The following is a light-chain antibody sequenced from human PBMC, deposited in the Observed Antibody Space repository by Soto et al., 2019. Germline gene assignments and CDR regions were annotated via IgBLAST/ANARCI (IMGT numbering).Light chain of an antibody. CDR3: SSYAGSDNTYV. CDR1: IGDVGGYDY. J-gene: IGLJ1*01. Sequence: QSVLTQPPSSSGSPGQSVTISCTGTIGDVGGYDYVSWYQQHPGKAPKLMIYEVTKRPLGVPDRFSGSKSGNTASLTVSGLQAEDEADYYCSSYAGSDNTYVYGTGTKVTVL. CDR2: EVT. V-gene: IGLV2-8*01.